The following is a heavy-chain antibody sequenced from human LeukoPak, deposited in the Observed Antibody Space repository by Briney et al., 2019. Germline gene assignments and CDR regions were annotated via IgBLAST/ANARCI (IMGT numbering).Heavy chain of an antibody. CDR1: GYTFTGYY. D-gene: IGHD6-6*01. CDR2: INPNSGGT. V-gene: IGHV1-2*02. CDR3: ARGEYSSSAGDY. J-gene: IGHJ4*02. Sequence: ASVEVSCKASGYTFTGYYMHWVRQAPGQGLEWMGWINPNSGGTNYAQKFQGRVTMTRDTSISTAYMELSRLRSDDTAVYYCARGEYSSSAGDYWGQGTLVTVSS.